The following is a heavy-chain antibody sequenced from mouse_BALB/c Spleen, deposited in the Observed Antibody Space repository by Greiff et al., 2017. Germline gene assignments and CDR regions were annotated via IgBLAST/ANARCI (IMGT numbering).Heavy chain of an antibody. Sequence: EVQLQQSGGGLVQPGGSMKLSCVASGFTFSNYWMNWVRQSPEKGLEWVAEIRLKSNNYATHYAESVKGRFTISRDDSKSSVYLQMNNLRAEDTGIYYCTPLGAMDYWGQGTSVTVSS. CDR2: IRLKSNNYAT. CDR3: TPLGAMDY. D-gene: IGHD3-3*01. V-gene: IGHV6-6*02. J-gene: IGHJ4*01. CDR1: GFTFSNYW.